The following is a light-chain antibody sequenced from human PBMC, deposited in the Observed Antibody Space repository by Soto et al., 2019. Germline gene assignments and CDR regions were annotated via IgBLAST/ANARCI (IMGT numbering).Light chain of an antibody. V-gene: IGKV1-12*01. Sequence: DIQMTQSPSSVSASVGDRVTITCRASQGITSWLAWYQQKPGKAPKLLIYRASNLQSGVPSRFSGRGSGTDFTLTISGLQPADFATYCCQQTTSCPLTFGGGTKVEIK. CDR2: RAS. J-gene: IGKJ4*01. CDR3: QQTTSCPLT. CDR1: QGITSW.